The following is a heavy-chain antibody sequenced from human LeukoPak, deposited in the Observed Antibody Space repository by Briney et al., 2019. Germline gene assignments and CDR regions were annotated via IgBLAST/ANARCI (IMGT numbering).Heavy chain of an antibody. CDR1: GYTFTGYY. D-gene: IGHD3-22*01. J-gene: IGHJ4*02. Sequence: ASVKVSCKASGYTFTGYYMHWVRQAPGQGLEWMGWINPNSGGTNYAQKFQGRVTMTRDTSISTAYMELSRLRSDDTAVYYCASITYYDSSGYGWAHLDYWGQGTLVTVSS. CDR2: INPNSGGT. V-gene: IGHV1-2*02. CDR3: ASITYYDSSGYGWAHLDY.